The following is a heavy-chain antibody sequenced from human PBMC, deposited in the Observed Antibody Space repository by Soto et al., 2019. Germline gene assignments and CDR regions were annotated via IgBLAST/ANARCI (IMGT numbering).Heavy chain of an antibody. CDR2: IFSNDEK. V-gene: IGHV2-26*01. J-gene: IGHJ3*02. D-gene: IGHD3-3*01. CDR1: GFSLSNARMG. CDR3: ARRLLSYDFWGGQQDAFDI. Sequence: SGPTLVNPTETLTLTCTVSGFSLSNARMGVSWIRQPPGKALEWLAHIFSNDEKSYSTSLKSRLTISKDTSKSQVVLTMTNMDPVDTATYYCARRLLSYDFWGGQQDAFDIWGQGTMVTVSS.